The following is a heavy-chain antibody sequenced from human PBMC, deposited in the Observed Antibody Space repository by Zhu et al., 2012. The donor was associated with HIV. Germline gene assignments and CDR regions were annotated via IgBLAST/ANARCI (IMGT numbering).Heavy chain of an antibody. Sequence: QVQLQQWGAGLLKPSETLSLTCAVYGGSFNGYFWTWIRQPPGKELEWIGEINHSGGTNYNPFLKSRVTISMDTSKNQFFLKMNSVTAADTAVYYCARGHNGGDALDYWGQGTLVTASS. J-gene: IGHJ4*02. V-gene: IGHV4-34*02. CDR1: GGSFNGYF. CDR3: ARGHNGGDALDY. D-gene: IGHD2-8*01. CDR2: INHSGGT.